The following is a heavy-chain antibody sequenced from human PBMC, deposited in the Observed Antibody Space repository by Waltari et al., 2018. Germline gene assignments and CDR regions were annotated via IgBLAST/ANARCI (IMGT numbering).Heavy chain of an antibody. CDR1: GYTFLDNG. V-gene: IGHV1-18*01. J-gene: IGHJ5*02. D-gene: IGHD6-19*01. Sequence: QVQLVQSGGEAKKPGASVQVSCKASGYTFLDNGITWVRQAPGQGLEWMGWINPSNGDTNYAQKFQGRVTMTTDTSTNTAYMDLRSLMSDDTAVYYCARDQGLGWAASWGQGTLVTVSS. CDR2: INPSNGDT. CDR3: ARDQGLGWAAS.